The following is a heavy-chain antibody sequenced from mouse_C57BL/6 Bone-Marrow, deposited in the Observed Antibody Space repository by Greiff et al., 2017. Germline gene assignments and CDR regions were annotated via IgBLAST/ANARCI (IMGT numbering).Heavy chain of an antibody. CDR2: IHPNSGST. V-gene: IGHV1-64*01. D-gene: IGHD1-1*01. CDR3: ARRPDYYGSSYGFAY. CDR1: GYTFTSYW. Sequence: QVQLQQPGAELVKPGASVKLSCKASGYTFTSYWMHWVKQRPGQGLEWIGMIHPNSGSTNYNEKFKSKATLTVDTSSSTAYMQLSSLTSEDSAVYYCARRPDYYGSSYGFAYWGQGTLVTVSA. J-gene: IGHJ3*01.